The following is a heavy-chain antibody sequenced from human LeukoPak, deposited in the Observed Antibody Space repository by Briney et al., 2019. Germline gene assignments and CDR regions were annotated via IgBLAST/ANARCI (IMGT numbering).Heavy chain of an antibody. CDR1: GFTVSSNS. CDR2: IYSAGSI. J-gene: IGHJ4*02. V-gene: IGHV3-53*01. D-gene: IGHD3-16*01. CDR3: ARRAGAYTHPYDY. Sequence: PGGSLRLSCTVSGFTVSSNSMSWVRQAPGKGLEWVPFIYSAGSIYYSDSVKGRFTISIDNSKNTLYLQMNSLRAEDTAVYYCARRAGAYTHPYDYWGQGTLVTVSS.